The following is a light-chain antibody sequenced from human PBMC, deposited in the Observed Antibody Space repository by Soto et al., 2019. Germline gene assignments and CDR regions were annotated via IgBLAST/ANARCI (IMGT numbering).Light chain of an antibody. V-gene: IGKV3-20*01. Sequence: IVLTQSHGTLSLSPCEISTPSCRASQSVSNYYLAWYQQKPGQAPRLLIYDASSRATGIPDRFSGSGSGTDFTLTISRLEPEDFAVYYCQHYGSSRTFGQGTKVDIK. J-gene: IGKJ1*01. CDR2: DAS. CDR1: QSVSNYY. CDR3: QHYGSSRT.